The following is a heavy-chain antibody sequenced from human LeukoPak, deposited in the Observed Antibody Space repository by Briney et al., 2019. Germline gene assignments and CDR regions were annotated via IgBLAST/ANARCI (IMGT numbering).Heavy chain of an antibody. CDR1: GGSIRGYY. J-gene: IGHJ6*03. CDR2: IYYSGST. Sequence: PSETLSLTCTVSGGSIRGYYWSWVRQPPGKGLEWIAYIYYSGSTNYNPSLKSRVTISLDTSKNQFSLKLSPVTAADTAVYYCAVGATHYYMDVWGKGTTVTVSS. D-gene: IGHD3-16*01. CDR3: AVGATHYYMDV. V-gene: IGHV4-59*08.